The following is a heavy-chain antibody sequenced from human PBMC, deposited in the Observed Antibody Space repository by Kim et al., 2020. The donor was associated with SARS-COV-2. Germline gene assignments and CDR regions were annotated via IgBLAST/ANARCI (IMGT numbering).Heavy chain of an antibody. CDR3: AKGYTSDFSLVDQ. CDR1: GFTVRSTY. CDR2: IYRSGST. J-gene: IGHJ4*02. Sequence: GGSLRLSCAASGFTVRSTYMSWVRQAPGKGLEWVSIIYRSGSTYYADSVRGRFTISRDNSKNTMYLQMSSLRAEDTAIYYCAKGYTSDFSLVDQWGRGTLVTVSP. D-gene: IGHD6-19*01. V-gene: IGHV3-53*01.